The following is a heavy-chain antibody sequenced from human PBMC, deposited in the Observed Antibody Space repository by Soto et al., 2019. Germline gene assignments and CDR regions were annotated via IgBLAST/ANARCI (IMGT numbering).Heavy chain of an antibody. J-gene: IGHJ4*02. CDR1: GFTFSNSW. CDR2: INADGSSI. V-gene: IGHV3-74*01. CDR3: ARDRLNNAYNTFFDY. Sequence: GGPLRLSCAASGFTFSNSWMHWVRQAPGKGLVWLSHINADGSSIRYADSVRGRLTISRDNAKNTLFLQMSSLTAEDTAVYFCARDRLNNAYNTFFDYWGQGTLVTVSS. D-gene: IGHD1-1*01.